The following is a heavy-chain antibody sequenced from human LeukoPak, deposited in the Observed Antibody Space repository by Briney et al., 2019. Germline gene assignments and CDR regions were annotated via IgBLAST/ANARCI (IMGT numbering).Heavy chain of an antibody. D-gene: IGHD2-15*01. J-gene: IGHJ6*04. CDR1: GGTFSSYA. V-gene: IGHV1-69*06. Sequence: GASVKVSFKASGGTFSSYAISWVRQAPGQGLEWMGGIIPIFGTANYAQKFQGRVTITADKSTSTAYMELSSLRSEDTAVYYCARGVVVAADGGMDVWGKGTTVTVSS. CDR3: ARGVVVAADGGMDV. CDR2: IIPIFGTA.